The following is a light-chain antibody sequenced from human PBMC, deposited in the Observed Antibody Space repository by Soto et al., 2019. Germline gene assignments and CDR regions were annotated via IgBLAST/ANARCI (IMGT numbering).Light chain of an antibody. J-gene: IGLJ6*01. CDR3: SAYSSANSLLV. CDR2: DVA. V-gene: IGLV2-14*03. CDR1: SSDIGRTYY. Sequence: QSALTQPASVSESPGQSVTISCTGSSSDIGRTYYVSWYQHHPGKAPKLIIFDVANRASGVSSRFSGSKSGNTASLVISGLQPEDEADYYCSAYSSANSLLVFGSGTQLTVL.